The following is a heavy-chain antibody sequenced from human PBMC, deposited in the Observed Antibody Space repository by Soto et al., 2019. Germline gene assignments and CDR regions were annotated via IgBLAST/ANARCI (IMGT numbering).Heavy chain of an antibody. CDR3: AKDPLSGY. Sequence: PGGSLRPSCVASGFSLSRYSISWVRQAPGTGLECVSYISGSGGSTYYAASVKGRFTISRDNSKNTLYLQMNSLRAEDTAVYYCAKDPLSGYWGQGTLVTVSS. D-gene: IGHD3-10*01. CDR2: ISGSGGST. CDR1: GFSLSRYS. J-gene: IGHJ4*02. V-gene: IGHV3-23*01.